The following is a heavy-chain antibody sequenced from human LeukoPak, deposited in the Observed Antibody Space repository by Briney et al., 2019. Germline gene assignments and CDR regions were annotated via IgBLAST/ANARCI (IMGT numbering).Heavy chain of an antibody. CDR2: ISSTSVI. V-gene: IGHV3-48*01. Sequence: GGSLRLSCAASGFTFSSYNMNWVRQAPGKGLEWIAYISSTSVIYYADSVKGRFTISRDNAKNSLYLQMNSLRVDDTAVYYCAREGDGSNSGFAYWGQGTLVTVSS. J-gene: IGHJ4*02. D-gene: IGHD4-23*01. CDR1: GFTFSSYN. CDR3: AREGDGSNSGFAY.